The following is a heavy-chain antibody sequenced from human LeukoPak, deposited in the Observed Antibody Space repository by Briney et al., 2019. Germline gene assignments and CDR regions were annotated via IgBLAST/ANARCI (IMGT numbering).Heavy chain of an antibody. CDR3: AKGGDIVVVPDYFGMDV. D-gene: IGHD2-2*01. Sequence: GGSLRLSCAASGFIFKDYAMNWVRQAPGKGLELVSSVSGTGGTTYYADSVRGRFTISRDNSMDTLYLQMNSLRAEDTAVYSCAKGGDIVVVPDYFGMDVWGQGTTVTVSS. J-gene: IGHJ6*02. CDR1: GFIFKDYA. CDR2: VSGTGGTT. V-gene: IGHV3-23*01.